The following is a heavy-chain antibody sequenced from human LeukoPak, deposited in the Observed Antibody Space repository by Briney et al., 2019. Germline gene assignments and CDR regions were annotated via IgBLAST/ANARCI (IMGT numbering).Heavy chain of an antibody. CDR3: ARDIVVVPAAVSYYYYYGTDV. CDR1: GYTFTSYA. Sequence: GASVKVSCKASGYTFTSYAMHWVRQAPGQRLEWMGWINAGNGNTEYSQKFQGRVTITADESTSTAYMELSSLRSEDTAVYYCARDIVVVPAAVSYYYYYGTDVWGQGTTVTVSS. V-gene: IGHV1-3*01. CDR2: INAGNGNT. D-gene: IGHD2-2*01. J-gene: IGHJ6*02.